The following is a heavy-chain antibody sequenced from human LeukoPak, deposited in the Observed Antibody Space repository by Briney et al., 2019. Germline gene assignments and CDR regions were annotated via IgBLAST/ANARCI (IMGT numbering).Heavy chain of an antibody. D-gene: IGHD6-19*01. CDR1: GYTFTGHY. V-gene: IGHV1-2*02. Sequence: ASVKVSCKASGYTFTGHYMHWARQAPGQGLEWMGWINPNSGDRNSAQEFQGRVTMTRDTSISTVYMELSRLGPDDTAVYYCAREGWDQRDTAAFDHWGQGTLVTVSS. CDR3: AREGWDQRDTAAFDH. J-gene: IGHJ4*02. CDR2: INPNSGDR.